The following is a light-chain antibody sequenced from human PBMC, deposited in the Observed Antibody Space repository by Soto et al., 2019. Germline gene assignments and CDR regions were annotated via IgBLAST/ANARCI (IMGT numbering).Light chain of an antibody. CDR2: DND. Sequence: QSVLTQPPSVSAAPGRKITISCSGGSSNIGKNYVSWYQQLPGTAPKPLIYDNDKRPSGIPDRFSGSKSGTSATLGITGLQTGDEADYYCGTWDTSLTAYVFGTGTKVIVL. V-gene: IGLV1-51*01. CDR3: GTWDTSLTAYV. J-gene: IGLJ1*01. CDR1: SSNIGKNY.